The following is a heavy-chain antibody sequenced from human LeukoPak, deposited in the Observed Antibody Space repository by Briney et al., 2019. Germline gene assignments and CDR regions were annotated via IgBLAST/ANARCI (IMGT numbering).Heavy chain of an antibody. D-gene: IGHD2-2*01. CDR3: ARVVYCSSTSCPHSTWFDP. CDR2: IYTSGST. Sequence: PSETLSLTCTVSGGSISSGSYYWSWIRQPAGKGLEWIGRIYTSGSTNYNPSLKSRVTISVDTSKNQFSLKLSSVTAADTAVYYCARVVYCSSTSCPHSTWFDPWGQGTLVTVSS. CDR1: GGSISSGSYY. J-gene: IGHJ5*02. V-gene: IGHV4-61*02.